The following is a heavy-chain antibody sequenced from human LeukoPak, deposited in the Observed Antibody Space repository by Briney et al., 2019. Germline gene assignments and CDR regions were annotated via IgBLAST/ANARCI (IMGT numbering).Heavy chain of an antibody. CDR3: VKDYQVGNSPAFGDY. J-gene: IGHJ4*02. CDR2: ISGSGGNT. D-gene: IGHD1-26*01. Sequence: GGSLRLSCAASGFTFSSYAMSWVRQAPGKGLEWVSTISGSGGNTYYADSVKGRFTISRDNSKNTLFLQMNSLRAEDTAVYYCVKDYQVGNSPAFGDYWGQGTLVTISS. V-gene: IGHV3-23*01. CDR1: GFTFSSYA.